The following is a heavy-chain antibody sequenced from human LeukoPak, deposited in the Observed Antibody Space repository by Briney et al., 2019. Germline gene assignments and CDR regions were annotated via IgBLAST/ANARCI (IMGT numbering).Heavy chain of an antibody. CDR1: GFTFSSYS. CDR3: ARDPYSSSWRFYFDY. Sequence: PGGSLRLSCAASGFTFSSYSMNWVRQAPGKGLEWVSYISSSSSTIYYADSVKGRFTISRDNSDNTLYLQMNSLRAEDTAVYYCARDPYSSSWRFYFDYWGQGTLVTVSS. J-gene: IGHJ4*02. V-gene: IGHV3-48*01. D-gene: IGHD6-13*01. CDR2: ISSSSSTI.